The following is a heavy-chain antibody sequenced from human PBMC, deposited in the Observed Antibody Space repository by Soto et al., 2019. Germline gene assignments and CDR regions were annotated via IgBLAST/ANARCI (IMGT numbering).Heavy chain of an antibody. J-gene: IGHJ4*02. CDR2: IIPIFGTA. CDR1: GGTFSSYA. Sequence: SVKVSCKASGGTFSSYAISWVRQAPGQGLEWMGGIIPIFGTANYAQKFQGRVTITADESTSTAYMELSSLRSEDTAVYYCARERGYCSGGSCYFDYWGQGTLVTAPQ. D-gene: IGHD2-15*01. V-gene: IGHV1-69*13. CDR3: ARERGYCSGGSCYFDY.